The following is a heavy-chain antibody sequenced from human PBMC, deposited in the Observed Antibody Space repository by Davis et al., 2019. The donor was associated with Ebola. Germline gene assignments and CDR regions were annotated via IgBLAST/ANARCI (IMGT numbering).Heavy chain of an antibody. V-gene: IGHV3-53*05. CDR2: TYSGGST. CDR1: GFTVSSNY. CDR3: AKKADGARDCFDN. D-gene: IGHD5-24*01. J-gene: IGHJ4*02. Sequence: PGGSLRLSCAASGFTVSSNYMSWVRQAPGKGLEWVSVTYSGGSTYYADSVKGRLTVSRDNSRNTLYLQMNSLRGEDTAMYYCAKKADGARDCFDNLGQGTLVTVSS.